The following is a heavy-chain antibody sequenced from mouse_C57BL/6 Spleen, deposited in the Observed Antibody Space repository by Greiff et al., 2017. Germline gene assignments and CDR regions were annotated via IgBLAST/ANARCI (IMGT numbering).Heavy chain of an antibody. CDR1: GFTFSDYG. CDR2: ISSGSSTI. J-gene: IGHJ4*01. D-gene: IGHD1-1*01. Sequence: DVMLVESGGGLVKPGGSLKLSCAASGFTFSDYGMHWVRQAPEKGLEWVAYISSGSSTIYYADTVKGRFTISRDNAKNTLFLQMTSLRSEDTAMYYCARGYGSRDYYAMDYWGQGTSVTVSS. CDR3: ARGYGSRDYYAMDY. V-gene: IGHV5-17*01.